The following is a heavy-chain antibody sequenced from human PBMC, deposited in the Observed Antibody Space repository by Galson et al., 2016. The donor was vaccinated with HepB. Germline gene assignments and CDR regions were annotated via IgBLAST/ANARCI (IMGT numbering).Heavy chain of an antibody. V-gene: IGHV1-46*01. CDR2: INPSGGST. Sequence: SVKVSCKASGYTFTSYCMHWVRQAPGQGLQWMGVINPSGGSTSYAQKFQGRVTMTRDTSTSTVQMELSSLRSEDTAVYYCARGAMEVITPTWLREETTFDYWGQGTLVTVSS. D-gene: IGHD5-18*01. CDR3: ARGAMEVITPTWLREETTFDY. CDR1: GYTFTSYC. J-gene: IGHJ4*02.